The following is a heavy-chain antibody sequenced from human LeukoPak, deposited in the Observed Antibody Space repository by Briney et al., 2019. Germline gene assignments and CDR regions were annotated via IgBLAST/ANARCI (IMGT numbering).Heavy chain of an antibody. CDR2: INSDGTNT. J-gene: IGHJ4*02. D-gene: IGHD6-19*01. CDR3: ANYGGWYGKNY. V-gene: IGHV3-74*01. Sequence: GGSLRLSCAASGFTFRSYWMHWVRQAPGKGLVWVSRINSDGTNTIYADSEKGRFTTSRDNAKNTLYLQMNSLRAEDTAVYYCANYGGWYGKNYWGQGTLVTVSS. CDR1: GFTFRSYW.